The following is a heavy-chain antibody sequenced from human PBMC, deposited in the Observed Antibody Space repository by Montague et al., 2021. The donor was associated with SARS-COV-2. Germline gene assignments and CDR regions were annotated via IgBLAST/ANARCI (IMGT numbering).Heavy chain of an antibody. CDR3: ARTKTATGNFYGLDV. D-gene: IGHD6-13*01. V-gene: IGHV3-13*01. Sequence: YRRLSCAASGFSFNSYDMHWVRQLPGGGLQWVSAIDTGSVSYYADSVEARFVVSRENARNSLYLQMNNLGAGDTAVYYCARTKTATGNFYGLDVWGQGTTVIVSS. J-gene: IGHJ6*02. CDR1: GFSFNSYD. CDR2: IDTGSVS.